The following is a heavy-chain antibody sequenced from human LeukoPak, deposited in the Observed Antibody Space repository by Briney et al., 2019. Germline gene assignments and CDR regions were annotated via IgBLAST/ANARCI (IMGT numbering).Heavy chain of an antibody. Sequence: GGSLRLSCEASGFTVSSNDMSWVRQVPGKGLEWVSVIYSGGNTYYADSVKGRFTISRDNSKNTLYLQMNSLRAEDTAVYYCARENYGVNSGAFDIWGQGTMVTVSS. D-gene: IGHD4-23*01. CDR1: GFTVSSND. J-gene: IGHJ3*02. V-gene: IGHV3-66*01. CDR3: ARENYGVNSGAFDI. CDR2: IYSGGNT.